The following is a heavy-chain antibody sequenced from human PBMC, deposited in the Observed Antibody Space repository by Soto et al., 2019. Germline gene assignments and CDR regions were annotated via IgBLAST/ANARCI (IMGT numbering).Heavy chain of an antibody. J-gene: IGHJ5*02. CDR1: GFIFENFV. Sequence: GGSLRLSCAASGFIFENFVMSWVRQAPGKGLEWISSISGSGLKKYYADSVKGRFTISRDNSKSTVYLELNNLSAEDTAVYHCAKNQGVELVPLATVDWFDPWGQGSVATVSS. CDR3: AKNQGVELVPLATVDWFDP. D-gene: IGHD1-26*01. CDR2: ISGSGLKK. V-gene: IGHV3-23*01.